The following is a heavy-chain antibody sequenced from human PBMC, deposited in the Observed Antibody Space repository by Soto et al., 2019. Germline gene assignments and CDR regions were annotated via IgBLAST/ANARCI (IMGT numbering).Heavy chain of an antibody. D-gene: IGHD5-12*01. V-gene: IGHV3-23*01. CDR1: GFTFGSYF. CDR3: AKGRGQNYKYDTDV. CDR2: VSDGGST. J-gene: IGHJ6*02. Sequence: EVQLLESGGGLVQPGGSLRLSCAASGFTFGSYFMRWVRQTPGQGLEWVSTVSDGGSTYYADSVKGRFTVSRDNSKNMVYLQMNSLRAEDTAVYYCAKGRGQNYKYDTDVWGRGTTVTVSS.